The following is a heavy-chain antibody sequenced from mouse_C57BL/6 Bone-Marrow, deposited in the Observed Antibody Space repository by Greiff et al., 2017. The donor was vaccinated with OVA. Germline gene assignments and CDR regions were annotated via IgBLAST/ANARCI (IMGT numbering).Heavy chain of an antibody. Sequence: VQVVESGAELVRPGTSVKVSCKASGYAFTNYLIEWVKQRPGQGLEWIGVINPGSGGTNYNEKFKGKATLTADKSSSTAYMQLSSLTSEDSAVYFCANGGYSYAMDDWGQGTSVTVSS. D-gene: IGHD2-3*01. J-gene: IGHJ4*01. CDR1: GYAFTNYL. V-gene: IGHV1-54*01. CDR3: ANGGYSYAMDD. CDR2: INPGSGGT.